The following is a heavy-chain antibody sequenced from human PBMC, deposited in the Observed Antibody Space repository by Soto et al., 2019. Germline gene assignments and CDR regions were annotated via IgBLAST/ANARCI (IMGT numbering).Heavy chain of an antibody. J-gene: IGHJ4*02. CDR1: GFTFNNYA. V-gene: IGHV3-23*01. Sequence: EVQVLDSGGGLVQPGGSLRLSCAASGFTFNNYAMNWVRQAPGKGLEWVATISGTGGSTYYADSVKGRFTISRDNSKNTLYLQTNSLRVEDTAVYYCAKDRLGGNFDYWGQGTQVTVSS. CDR2: ISGTGGST. CDR3: AKDRLGGNFDY.